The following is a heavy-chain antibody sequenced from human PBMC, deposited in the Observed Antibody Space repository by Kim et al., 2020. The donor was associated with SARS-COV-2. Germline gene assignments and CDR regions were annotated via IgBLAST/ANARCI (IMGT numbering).Heavy chain of an antibody. D-gene: IGHD3-10*01. Sequence: GESLKISCKGSGYSFTSYWIGWVRQMPGKGLEWMGIIYPGDSDTRYSPSFQGQVTISADKSISTAYLQWSSLKASDTAMYYCAVVYYGSGDYYYYYGMDVWGQGTTVTVSS. CDR2: IYPGDSDT. CDR1: GYSFTSYW. CDR3: AVVYYGSGDYYYYYGMDV. J-gene: IGHJ6*02. V-gene: IGHV5-51*01.